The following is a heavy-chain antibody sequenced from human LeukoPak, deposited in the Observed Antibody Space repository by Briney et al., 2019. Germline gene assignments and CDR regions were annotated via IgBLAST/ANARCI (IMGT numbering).Heavy chain of an antibody. Sequence: SETLSLTCTVYGGSFSGYYWSWIRQPPGKGLGWIGEINHSGSTNYNPSLKSRVTISVDTSKNQFSLKLTSVTTADTAVYYCARQNYGSAPLRYWGQGTLVTVSS. V-gene: IGHV4-34*01. J-gene: IGHJ4*02. CDR2: INHSGST. CDR3: ARQNYGSAPLRY. D-gene: IGHD3-10*01. CDR1: GGSFSGYY.